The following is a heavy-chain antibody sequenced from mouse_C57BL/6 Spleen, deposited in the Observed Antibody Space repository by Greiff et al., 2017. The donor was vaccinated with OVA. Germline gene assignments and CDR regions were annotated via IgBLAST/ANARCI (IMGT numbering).Heavy chain of an antibody. D-gene: IGHD2-4*01. CDR2: IHPNSGST. Sequence: QVQLQQPGAELVKPGASVKLSCKASGYTFTSYWMHWVKQRPGQGLEWIGMIHPNSGSTNYNEKFKSKATLTVDKSSSTAYMQLSSLTSEDSAVYYCARPIYYDYDWFAYWGQGTLVTVSA. V-gene: IGHV1-64*01. J-gene: IGHJ3*01. CDR1: GYTFTSYW. CDR3: ARPIYYDYDWFAY.